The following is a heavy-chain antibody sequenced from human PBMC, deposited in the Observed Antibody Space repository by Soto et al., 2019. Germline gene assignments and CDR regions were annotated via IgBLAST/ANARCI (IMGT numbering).Heavy chain of an antibody. CDR1: GFTFSGYA. Sequence: EVQLLESGGDLVQPGRSLRLSCAASGFTFSGYAMSWVRQAPGKGLEWVSVIHGGGNSAYYADSVKGRFTISRDNSKNTLYVQMSSLRGEDTAVYYCAKNRGRVTTSWNFDYWGQGTLVTVSS. V-gene: IGHV3-23*01. CDR2: IHGGGNSA. D-gene: IGHD4-17*01. CDR3: AKNRGRVTTSWNFDY. J-gene: IGHJ4*02.